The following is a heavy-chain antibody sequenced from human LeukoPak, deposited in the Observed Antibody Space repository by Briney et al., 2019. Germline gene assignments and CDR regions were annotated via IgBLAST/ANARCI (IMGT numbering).Heavy chain of an antibody. D-gene: IGHD6-19*01. J-gene: IGHJ4*02. CDR2: SRNKAKSYTT. CDR3: VRVGSVAGSDYLDY. CDR1: GFTFSDHF. V-gene: IGHV3-72*01. Sequence: PGGSLSPSCAISGFTFSDHFLDWVRQAPGKGLEWVGRSRNKAKSYTTEYAASVKGRFTISRDDSKNSLYLQMDSLKTEDTAVYYCVRVGSVAGSDYLDYWGQGTLVTVSS.